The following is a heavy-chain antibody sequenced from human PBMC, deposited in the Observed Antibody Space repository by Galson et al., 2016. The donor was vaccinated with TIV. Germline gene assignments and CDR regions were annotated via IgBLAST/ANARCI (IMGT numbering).Heavy chain of an antibody. CDR2: INPDNGDT. V-gene: IGHV1-2*02. J-gene: IGHJ5*02. Sequence: SVKVSCKASEDAFTAYYIHWVRQAPGLGLEWMGWINPDNGDTNYAQKFEGRVTMTRETSMTTVYMDLSSLKSDDTAVYYCARDVGSSSTSWFDPWGQGTLVTVSS. D-gene: IGHD6-6*01. CDR3: ARDVGSSSTSWFDP. CDR1: EDAFTAYY.